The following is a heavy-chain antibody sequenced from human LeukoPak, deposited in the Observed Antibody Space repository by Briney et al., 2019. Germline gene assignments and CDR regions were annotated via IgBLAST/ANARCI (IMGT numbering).Heavy chain of an antibody. CDR3: ARHSPGVVVPAANFPR. D-gene: IGHD2-2*01. J-gene: IGHJ1*01. CDR2: IYYSGST. V-gene: IGHV4-39*01. Sequence: SETLSLTCTVSGGSISSSSYYWGWIRQPPGKGLEWIGSIYYSGSTYYNPSLKSRVTISVDTSKNQFSLKLSSVTAADTAVYYCARHSPGVVVPAANFPRSGQGTLVTVSS. CDR1: GGSISSSSYY.